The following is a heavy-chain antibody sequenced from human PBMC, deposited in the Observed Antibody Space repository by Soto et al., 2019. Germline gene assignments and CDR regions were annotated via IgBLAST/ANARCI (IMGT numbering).Heavy chain of an antibody. V-gene: IGHV1-69*13. D-gene: IGHD1-26*01. J-gene: IGHJ6*02. CDR3: ARGQPPPKHREVPYYYFYYGMDV. CDR1: GGTFSSYA. Sequence: SVKVSCKASGGTFSSYAISWVRQAPGQGLEWMGGIIPIFGTATHAQKFQVRVTIAADESTTTAYMELSSLRSEDTAVYYCARGQPPPKHREVPYYYFYYGMDVWGQGTTVTVSS. CDR2: IIPIFGTA.